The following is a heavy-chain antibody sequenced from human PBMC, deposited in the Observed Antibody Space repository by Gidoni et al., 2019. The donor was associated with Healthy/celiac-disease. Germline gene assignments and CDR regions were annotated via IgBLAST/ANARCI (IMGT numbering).Heavy chain of an antibody. Sequence: QVQLVESGGGVVQPCRSLGLSCAASGFTFSSYAMHWVRQAPAKGLEWVAVISYDGSNKYYADSVKGRFTISRDNAKNTLYLQMNSLRAEDTAVYYCASLPSYYYDSSGYYFDYWGQGTLVTVSS. D-gene: IGHD3-22*01. V-gene: IGHV3-30*04. CDR2: ISYDGSNK. CDR3: ASLPSYYYDSSGYYFDY. J-gene: IGHJ4*02. CDR1: GFTFSSYA.